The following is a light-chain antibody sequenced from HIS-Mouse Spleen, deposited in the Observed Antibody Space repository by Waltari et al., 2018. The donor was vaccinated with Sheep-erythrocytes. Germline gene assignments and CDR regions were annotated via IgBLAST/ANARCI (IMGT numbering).Light chain of an antibody. V-gene: IGLV1-47*01. J-gene: IGLJ3*02. CDR3: AAWDDSLSGNWV. CDR1: SSNIGSNY. Sequence: QSVLTQPPSASGTPGQRVTISCSGSSSNIGSNYVYWYQQLPGTAPKLLIYRNNQRPSAVPDRFSGCKSGTSASLAISGLRSEDEADYYCAAWDDSLSGNWVFGGGTKLTVL. CDR2: RNN.